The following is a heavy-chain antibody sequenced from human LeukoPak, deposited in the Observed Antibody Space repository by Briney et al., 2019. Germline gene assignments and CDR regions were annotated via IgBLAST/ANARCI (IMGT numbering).Heavy chain of an antibody. CDR1: GYTFTSYY. V-gene: IGHV1-46*01. D-gene: IGHD2-15*01. Sequence: GASVKVSCKASGYTFTSYYMHWVRQAPGQGLEWMGIINPSGGSTSYAQKFQGRVTMTRDMSTSTVYMELSSLRSEDTAVYYCASPLGYCSGGSCHDYWGQGTLVTVSS. J-gene: IGHJ4*02. CDR2: INPSGGST. CDR3: ASPLGYCSGGSCHDY.